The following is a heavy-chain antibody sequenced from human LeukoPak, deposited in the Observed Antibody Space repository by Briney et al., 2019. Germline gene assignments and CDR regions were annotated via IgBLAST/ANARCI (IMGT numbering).Heavy chain of an antibody. CDR2: ISYDGANK. J-gene: IGHJ4*02. CDR3: ARETYYFDY. V-gene: IGHV3-30-3*01. CDR1: GFTFSTYP. Sequence: GGSLRLSCAVSGFTFSTYPMHWVRQAPGKGLEWVAAISYDGANKYYADSVKGRFTISRDNSKNTLYLQMNSLRVEDTAVYYCARETYYFDYWGQGTLVTVSS.